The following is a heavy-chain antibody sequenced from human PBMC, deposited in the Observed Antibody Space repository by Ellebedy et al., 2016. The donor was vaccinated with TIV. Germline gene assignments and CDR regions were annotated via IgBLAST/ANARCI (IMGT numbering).Heavy chain of an antibody. CDR2: INSDGSST. CDR3: ARDLNYDILTGYPLSGYFDL. V-gene: IGHV3-74*01. Sequence: PGGSLRLSCAASGFTFSRYWMHWVRQAPGKGLVWVSRINSDGSSTSYADSVKGRFTISRDNAKNTLYLQMNSLRAEDTAVYYCARDLNYDILTGYPLSGYFDLWGRGTLVTVSS. CDR1: GFTFSRYW. D-gene: IGHD3-9*01. J-gene: IGHJ2*01.